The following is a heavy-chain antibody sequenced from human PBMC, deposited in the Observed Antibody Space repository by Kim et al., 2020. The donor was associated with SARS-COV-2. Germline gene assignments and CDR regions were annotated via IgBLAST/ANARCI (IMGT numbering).Heavy chain of an antibody. CDR1: GYSISSTNW. V-gene: IGHV4-28*01. D-gene: IGHD1-26*01. J-gene: IGHJ4*02. Sequence: SETLSLTCAVSGYSISSTNWWGWIRQPPGKGLEWIGYIYYSGSTYYNPSLKSRVTMSVDTSKNQFSLKLSSVTAVDTAVYYCASGAEERYSGSFVPPAPDYWGQGTLVTVSS. CDR3: ASGAEERYSGSFVPPAPDY. CDR2: IYYSGST.